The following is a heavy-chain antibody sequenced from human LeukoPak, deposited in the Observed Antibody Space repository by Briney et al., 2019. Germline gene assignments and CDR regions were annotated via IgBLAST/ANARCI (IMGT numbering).Heavy chain of an antibody. D-gene: IGHD3-22*01. J-gene: IGHJ4*02. V-gene: IGHV1-18*01. CDR2: INAYNGDT. CDR3: ARDRAYYDSSGSFDY. Sequence: ASVKVSCEASNYTFTSYGISWVRQAPGQGLEWMAWINAYNGDTNYAQKLQGRVTMTTDTSTSTAYMELRSLRSDDTAVYYCARDRAYYDSSGSFDYWGQGTLVTVSS. CDR1: NYTFTSYG.